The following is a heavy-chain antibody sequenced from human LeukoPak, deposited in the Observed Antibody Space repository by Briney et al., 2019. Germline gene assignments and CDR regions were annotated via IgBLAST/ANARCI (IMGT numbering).Heavy chain of an antibody. CDR1: GGSFSGYY. CDR2: INHSGST. J-gene: IGHJ6*03. V-gene: IGHV4-34*01. Sequence: SETLSLTCTGYGGSFSGYYWSWIRQPPGKGLEWIGEINHSGSTNYNPSLKSRVTISVDTSKNQFSLKLSSVTAADTAVYYCARGIGNYYYMDVWGKGTTVTVSS. CDR3: ARGIGNYYYMDV. D-gene: IGHD3-10*01.